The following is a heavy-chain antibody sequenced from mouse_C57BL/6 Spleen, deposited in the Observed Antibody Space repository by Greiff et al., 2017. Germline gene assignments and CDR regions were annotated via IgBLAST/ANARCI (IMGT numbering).Heavy chain of an antibody. CDR1: GYTFTSYW. CDR3: ARGDFLDD. D-gene: IGHD3-3*01. Sequence: VQLQQSGAELAKPGASVKLSCKASGYTFTSYWMHWVKQRPGPGLEWIGYLNPSSGSTTYNQKFKDKATLTAEKSTSTAYMQLGSRTYEDSAVYYCARGDFLDDWGQGTTLTVSS. CDR2: LNPSSGST. J-gene: IGHJ2*01. V-gene: IGHV1-7*01.